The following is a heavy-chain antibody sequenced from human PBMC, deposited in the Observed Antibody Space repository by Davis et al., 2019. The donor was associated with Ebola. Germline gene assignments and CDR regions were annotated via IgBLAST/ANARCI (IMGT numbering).Heavy chain of an antibody. CDR2: INPSGGST. V-gene: IGHV1-46*01. Sequence: ASVKVSCKASGYTFTSYYMHWVRQAPGQGLEWMGIINPSGGSTSYAQKFQGRVTMTRDTSTSTVYMELSSLRAEDTALYYCAKDPLATPGYGMDVWGQGTTVTVSS. D-gene: IGHD3-10*01. CDR3: AKDPLATPGYGMDV. CDR1: GYTFTSYY. J-gene: IGHJ6*02.